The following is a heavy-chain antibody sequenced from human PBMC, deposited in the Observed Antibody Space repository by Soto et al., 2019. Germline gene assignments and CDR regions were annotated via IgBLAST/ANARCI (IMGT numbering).Heavy chain of an antibody. D-gene: IGHD2-15*01. V-gene: IGHV3-23*01. Sequence: EVQLLESGGGLVQPGGSLRLACAASGFTFSSYAMSWVRQAPGKGLEWVSAISGSGGTTYYADSVEGRFTISRDNSKNTLYLQMNGLRAECTAVYSCAKSGVVAATRFPPGDFQHWGRGTLVTVPS. CDR1: GFTFSSYA. J-gene: IGHJ1*01. CDR3: AKSGVVAATRFPPGDFQH. CDR2: ISGSGGTT.